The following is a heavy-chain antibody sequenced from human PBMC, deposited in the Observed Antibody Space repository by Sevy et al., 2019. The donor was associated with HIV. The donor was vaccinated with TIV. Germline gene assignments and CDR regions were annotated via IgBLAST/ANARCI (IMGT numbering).Heavy chain of an antibody. CDR2: LFYSGRT. CDR3: ARVSPYFYYGSDV. V-gene: IGHV4-59*01. Sequence: SETLSLICSVSGDSISSYYWSWIRQPPGKGLEWIGYLFYSGRTAYNPPLKSRVTISADMSKNQFSLKVTSVIAADTARYYCARVSPYFYYGSDVWGQGTTVTVSS. CDR1: GDSISSYY. J-gene: IGHJ6*02.